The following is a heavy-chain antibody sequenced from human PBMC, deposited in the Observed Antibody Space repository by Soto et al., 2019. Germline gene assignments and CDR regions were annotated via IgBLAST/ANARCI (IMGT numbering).Heavy chain of an antibody. J-gene: IGHJ5*02. CDR1: RGSISSGGYY. Sequence: SETLSLTCTVSRGSISSGGYYWSWLRHHPGKGLEWIGSIFYSGINHYNPSLKSRCSMSLDTSKRQLSLRLGFATVADTAVYYCARGRTYYDPWGQGTLVT. D-gene: IGHD3-10*01. V-gene: IGHV4-31*03. CDR2: IFYSGIN. CDR3: ARGRTYYDP.